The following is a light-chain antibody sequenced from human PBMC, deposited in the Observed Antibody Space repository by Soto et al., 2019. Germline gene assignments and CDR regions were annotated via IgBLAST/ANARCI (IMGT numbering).Light chain of an antibody. CDR2: DAS. V-gene: IGKV1-5*01. CDR1: QSISSW. Sequence: DLQMTQSPSTLSASVGDSVTITCRASQSISSWLAWYQQKPGKAPKLLIYDASSLKSGVQSRFSGSGSGTEFTLSIRSLQPDDFATYYCXQSYSRMTFGQGTKVDIK. J-gene: IGKJ1*01. CDR3: XQSYSRMT.